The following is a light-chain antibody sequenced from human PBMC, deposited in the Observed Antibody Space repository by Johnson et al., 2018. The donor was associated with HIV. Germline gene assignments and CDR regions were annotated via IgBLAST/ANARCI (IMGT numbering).Light chain of an antibody. V-gene: IGLV1-51*02. CDR2: ENN. CDR3: GTWDSSLSSYV. Sequence: QSVLTQPPSVSAAPGQKVTISCSGSSPNIGNNYLSWYQKLPGTAPKLLIYENNKRPSGIPDRFSGSKSGTSATLGITGLQTGDEADYYCGTWDSSLSSYVFGTGTKVTVL. J-gene: IGLJ1*01. CDR1: SPNIGNNY.